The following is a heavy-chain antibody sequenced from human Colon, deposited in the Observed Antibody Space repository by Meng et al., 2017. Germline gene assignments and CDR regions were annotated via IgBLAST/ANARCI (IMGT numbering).Heavy chain of an antibody. CDR3: VTTARQADH. Sequence: QVQLVESGGTLVTPGGSLRLSCAASGFTFSDLYMSWVRQAPGKGLEWISYINSGGSDIAYADSVKGRFTISRDNARNSLYLQMSSLRAEDTAVYYCVTTARQADHWGQGTLVTVSS. V-gene: IGHV3-11*01. CDR1: GFTFSDLY. D-gene: IGHD6-6*01. J-gene: IGHJ5*02. CDR2: INSGGSDI.